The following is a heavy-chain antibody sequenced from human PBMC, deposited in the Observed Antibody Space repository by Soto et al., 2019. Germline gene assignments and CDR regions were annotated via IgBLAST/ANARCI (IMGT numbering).Heavy chain of an antibody. D-gene: IGHD6-19*01. CDR1: GFTFSSYW. J-gene: IGHJ4*02. Sequence: GGSLRLSCAASGFTFSSYWMHWVRLAPGRGLVWVSGINTNGSITNYADSVKGRFTISRDNAKNTLYLQMNSLRAEDTAAYYCAKDRITLAGTCGYWGQGTLVTVSS. CDR2: INTNGSIT. CDR3: AKDRITLAGTCGY. V-gene: IGHV3-74*01.